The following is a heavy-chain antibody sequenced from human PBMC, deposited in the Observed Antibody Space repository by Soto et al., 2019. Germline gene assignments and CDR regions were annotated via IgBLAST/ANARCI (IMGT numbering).Heavy chain of an antibody. CDR3: ARGRHSGFDY. J-gene: IGHJ4*02. D-gene: IGHD1-26*01. V-gene: IGHV6-1*01. CDR1: GDSVFTNGVA. Sequence: QVQLQQSGPGLVKPSQTLSLTCAISGDSVFTNGVAWNWLRQSPSRGLEWLGKTYYTSKWSNDYAVSVKSRITINLDTSKNQLSLQLNSVIPEDTAVYYCARGRHSGFDYWGQGTLVTVSS. CDR2: TYYTSKWSN.